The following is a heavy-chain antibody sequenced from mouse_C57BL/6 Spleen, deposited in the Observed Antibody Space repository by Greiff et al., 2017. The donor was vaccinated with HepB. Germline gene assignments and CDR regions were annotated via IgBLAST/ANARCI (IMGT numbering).Heavy chain of an antibody. V-gene: IGHV5-4*01. CDR1: GFTFSSYA. CDR3: ARDDGSYYFDY. J-gene: IGHJ2*01. Sequence: DVKLVESGGGLVKPGGSLKLSCAASGFTFSSYAMSWVRQTPEKRLEWVATISDGGSYTYYPDNVKGRFTISRDNAKNNLYLQMSHLKSEDTAMYYCARDDGSYYFDYWGQGTTLTVSS. D-gene: IGHD2-3*01. CDR2: ISDGGSYT.